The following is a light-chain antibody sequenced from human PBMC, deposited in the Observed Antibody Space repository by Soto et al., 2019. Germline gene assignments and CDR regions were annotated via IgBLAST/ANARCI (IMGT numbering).Light chain of an antibody. CDR3: QSCDNGLSASV. CDR2: GSS. Sequence: QSVLTQPPSVSVAPGQRVTISCTGSSSNIGAGHVVHWYQQFPGRAPNLLIYGSSNRPSGVPDRFSGSKSGTSASLAITGLQAEDEADYYCQSCDNGLSASVFGGGTKLTVL. V-gene: IGLV1-40*01. J-gene: IGLJ2*01. CDR1: SSNIGAGHV.